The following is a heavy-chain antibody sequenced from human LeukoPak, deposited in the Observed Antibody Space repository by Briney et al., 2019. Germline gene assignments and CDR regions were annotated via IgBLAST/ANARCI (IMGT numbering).Heavy chain of an antibody. CDR1: GFTFSNYE. D-gene: IGHD2-2*01. J-gene: IGHJ4*02. CDR2: IGTSGSTK. V-gene: IGHV3-48*03. CDR3: ARRYCSSTSCTLDY. Sequence: PGGSLRLSCAASGFTFSNYEMNWVRPAPGKGLEWVSYIGTSGSTKYYADSVRGRFTISRDNAENSLHLQMNSLRAEDAAVYYCARRYCSSTSCTLDYWGQGTLVSVSS.